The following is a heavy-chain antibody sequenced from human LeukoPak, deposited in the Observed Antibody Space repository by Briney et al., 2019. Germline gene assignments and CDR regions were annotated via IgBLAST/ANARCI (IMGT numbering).Heavy chain of an antibody. CDR3: AKDRGRDGDYRFDY. V-gene: IGHV3-48*03. CDR1: GFTFSSYE. J-gene: IGHJ4*02. CDR2: ISSGSTI. Sequence: PGGSLRLSCAASGFTFSSYEMNWVRQAPGKGLEWVSYISSGSTIYYADSVKGRFTISRDNSKNTLYLQMNSLRAEDTAVYYCAKDRGRDGDYRFDYWGQGTLVTVSS. D-gene: IGHD4-17*01.